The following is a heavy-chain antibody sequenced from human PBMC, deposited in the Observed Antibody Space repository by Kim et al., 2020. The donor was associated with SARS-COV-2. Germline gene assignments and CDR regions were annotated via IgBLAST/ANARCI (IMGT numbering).Heavy chain of an antibody. CDR2: FDPEDGET. CDR3: ATEVGVPAAIPL. D-gene: IGHD2-2*02. J-gene: IGHJ4*02. V-gene: IGHV1-24*01. CDR1: GYTLTELS. Sequence: ASVKVSCKGSGYTLTELSMHWVRQAPGKGLEWMGGFDPEDGETIYAQKFQGRVTMTEDTSTDTAYMELSSLRSEDTAVYYCATEVGVPAAIPLWGQGTLVTVYS.